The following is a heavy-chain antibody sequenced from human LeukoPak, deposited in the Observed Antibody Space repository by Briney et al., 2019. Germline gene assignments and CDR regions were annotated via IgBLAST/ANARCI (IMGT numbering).Heavy chain of an antibody. CDR2: IYYSGST. CDR3: ARVVGLTGYSSSWYSGYYYYMDV. V-gene: IGHV4-39*07. J-gene: IGHJ6*03. D-gene: IGHD6-13*01. CDR1: GGSISSSSYY. Sequence: PSETLSLTCTVSGGSISSSSYYWGWIRQPPGKGLEWIGSIYYSGSTYYNPSLKSRVTISVDTSKNQFSLKLSSVTAADTAVYYCARVVGLTGYSSSWYSGYYYYMDVWGKGTTVTVSS.